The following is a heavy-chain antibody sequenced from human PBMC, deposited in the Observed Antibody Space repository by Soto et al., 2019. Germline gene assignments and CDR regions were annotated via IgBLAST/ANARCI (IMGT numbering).Heavy chain of an antibody. CDR2: INPNNGVT. CDR1: GYTFTGYY. CDR3: ARDLGDGYKELDY. D-gene: IGHD5-12*01. J-gene: IGHJ4*02. Sequence: ASVKVSCKASGYTFTGYYMHWVRQAPGQGLEWMGWINPNNGVTKYAQKFQGRVITTRDTSISTAYMVLSRLKSDDTAVYHCARDLGDGYKELDYWGQGTLVTVSS. V-gene: IGHV1-2*02.